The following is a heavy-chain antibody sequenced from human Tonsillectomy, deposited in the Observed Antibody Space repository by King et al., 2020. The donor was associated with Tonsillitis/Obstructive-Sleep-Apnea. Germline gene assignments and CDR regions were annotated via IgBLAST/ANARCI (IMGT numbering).Heavy chain of an antibody. V-gene: IGHV1-2*04. CDR3: ARESSKWGRAFDI. D-gene: IGHD7-27*01. Sequence: VQLVESGAEVKKPGASVKVSCTASGYTFTGNYVHWVRQAPGQGLEWLGWINPNSGGTIYAQKFQGWVTMTRDTSISTAYMELSRLRSDDTAVYYCARESSKWGRAFDIWGQGKMVTVSS. J-gene: IGHJ3*02. CDR2: INPNSGGT. CDR1: GYTFTGNY.